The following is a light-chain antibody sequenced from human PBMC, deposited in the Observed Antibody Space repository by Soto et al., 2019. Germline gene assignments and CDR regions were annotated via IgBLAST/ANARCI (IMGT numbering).Light chain of an antibody. V-gene: IGLV2-23*01. CDR1: SSDVGSYNL. CDR2: EGS. CDR3: CSYAGSSAFYV. Sequence: QSVLTQPASVSGSPGQSIAISCTGTSSDVGSYNLVSWYQQHPGKAPKLMIYEGSKRPSGVSDRFSGSKSGNTASLTISGLQPEDEADYYCCSYAGSSAFYVFGTGTKLTVL. J-gene: IGLJ1*01.